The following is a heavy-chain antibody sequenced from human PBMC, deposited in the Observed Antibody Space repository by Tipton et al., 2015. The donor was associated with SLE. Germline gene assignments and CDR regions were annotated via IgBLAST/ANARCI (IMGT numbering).Heavy chain of an antibody. CDR2: ISGSGGST. J-gene: IGHJ6*02. V-gene: IGHV3-23*01. CDR3: AKDRGNYASYYHYNMDV. D-gene: IGHD4-11*01. CDR1: GFTFSSYA. Sequence: SLRLSCAASGFTFSSYAMSWVRQAPGKGLEWVSAISGSGGSTYYADSVKGRFTISRDNSKNTLFLHLTSLRADDTAVYYCAKDRGNYASYYHYNMDVWGQGTTVTVSS.